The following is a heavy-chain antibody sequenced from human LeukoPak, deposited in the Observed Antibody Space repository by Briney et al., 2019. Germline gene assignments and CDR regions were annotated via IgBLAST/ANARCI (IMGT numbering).Heavy chain of an antibody. CDR1: GFTFSSYS. V-gene: IGHV3-21*01. Sequence: GGSLRLSCAASGFTFSSYSMNWVRQAPGKGLEWVSSISSSSSYIYYADSVKGRFTISRDNAKNSLYLQMNGLRAEDTAVYYCARGERSAGATTAFDIWGQGTMVTVSS. D-gene: IGHD1-26*01. J-gene: IGHJ3*02. CDR2: ISSSSSYI. CDR3: ARGERSAGATTAFDI.